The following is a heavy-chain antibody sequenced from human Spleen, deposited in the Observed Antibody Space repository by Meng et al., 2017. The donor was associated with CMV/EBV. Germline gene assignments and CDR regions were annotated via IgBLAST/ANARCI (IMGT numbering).Heavy chain of an antibody. D-gene: IGHD4/OR15-4a*01. J-gene: IGHJ5*02. Sequence: GDRVASNSADWNWIRQSPSRGLEWLGRTYYRSKWYSDYGVSVKSRITINSDTSKNQFSLHLNSATPEDTAVYYCARALGAGKGWFDPWGQGTLVTVSS. CDR3: ARALGAGKGWFDP. CDR2: TYYRSKWYS. CDR1: GDRVASNSAD. V-gene: IGHV6-1*01.